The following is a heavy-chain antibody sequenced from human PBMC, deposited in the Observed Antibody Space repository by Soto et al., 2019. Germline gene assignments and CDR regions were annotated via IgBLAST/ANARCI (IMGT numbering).Heavy chain of an antibody. D-gene: IGHD6-13*01. CDR3: ARGAGGFDY. V-gene: IGHV3-74*01. Sequence: EVQLVESGGGLVQPGGSLRLSYAASGFTFSTYWMHWVRQAPGKGLVWVSHITSDGTITTYADSVKGRFTISRDNAKNTLSLQMNSLRAEDTAVYYCARGAGGFDYWGQGTLVTVSS. CDR2: ITSDGTIT. J-gene: IGHJ4*02. CDR1: GFTFSTYW.